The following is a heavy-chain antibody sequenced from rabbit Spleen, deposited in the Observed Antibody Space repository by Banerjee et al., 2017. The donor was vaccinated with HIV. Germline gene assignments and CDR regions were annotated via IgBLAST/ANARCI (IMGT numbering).Heavy chain of an antibody. CDR2: IYAAKGST. V-gene: IGHV1S40*01. J-gene: IGHJ4*01. Sequence: QSLEESGGGLVQPGAPLTLTCTASGFSFSSSYYMCWVRQAPGKGLEWIGIIYAAKGSTDYASWVNGRFTISSDNAQSTVDLKMTSLTAADTATYFCVREAGYGGYGDANLWGPGTLVTVS. CDR3: VREAGYGGYGDANL. D-gene: IGHD6-1*01. CDR1: GFSFSSSYY.